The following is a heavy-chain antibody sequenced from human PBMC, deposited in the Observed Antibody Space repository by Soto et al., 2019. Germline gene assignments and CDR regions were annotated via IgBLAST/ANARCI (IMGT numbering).Heavy chain of an antibody. CDR2: IYYSGST. CDR3: ARTYDDSGPNSGGYGFDI. Sequence: NPSETLSLTCAVYGGSFSGYYWSWIRQPPGKGLEWIAYIYYSGSTSYNPSLKSRVTISLDTSKNQFSLKLSSVTAADTAVYYCARTYDDSGPNSGGYGFDIWGPGTMVTVSS. V-gene: IGHV4-59*01. CDR1: GGSFSGYY. D-gene: IGHD3-22*01. J-gene: IGHJ3*02.